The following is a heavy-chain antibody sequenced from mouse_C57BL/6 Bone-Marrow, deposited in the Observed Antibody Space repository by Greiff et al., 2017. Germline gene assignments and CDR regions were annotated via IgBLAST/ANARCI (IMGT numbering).Heavy chain of an antibody. CDR3: ARWDYDGTGYFDV. Sequence: VQLVESGPGLVKPSQSLSLTCSVTGYSITSGYYWNWIRKFPGNKLEWMGYISYDGSNNYNPSLKNRISITRDTSKNQFFLKLNSVTTEDTATYYCARWDYDGTGYFDVWGTGTTVTVSS. V-gene: IGHV3-6*01. D-gene: IGHD2-4*01. CDR2: ISYDGSN. J-gene: IGHJ1*03. CDR1: GYSITSGYY.